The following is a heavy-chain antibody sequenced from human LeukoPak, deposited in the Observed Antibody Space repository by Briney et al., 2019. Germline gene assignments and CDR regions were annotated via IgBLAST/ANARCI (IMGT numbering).Heavy chain of an antibody. J-gene: IGHJ5*02. CDR2: FDPEDGET. D-gene: IGHD3-22*01. V-gene: IGHV1-24*01. CDR3: ATESPRRQYYYDPNWFDP. Sequence: ASVKVSCKVAGYTLTELSMHWVRQAPGKGLEWMGGFDPEDGETIYAQKFQGRVTMTEDTSTDTAYMELSSLRSEDTAVYYCATESPRRQYYYDPNWFDPWGQGTLVTVSS. CDR1: GYTLTELS.